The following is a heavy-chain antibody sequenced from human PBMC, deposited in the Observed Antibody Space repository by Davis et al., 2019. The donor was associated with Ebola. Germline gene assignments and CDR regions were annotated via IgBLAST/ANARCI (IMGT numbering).Heavy chain of an antibody. V-gene: IGHV4-34*01. CDR3: ARDSGFWGGYQFDY. D-gene: IGHD3-3*01. J-gene: IGHJ4*02. CDR1: GGSFSGYY. CDR2: INHSGST. Sequence: SETLSLTCAVYGGSFSGYYWSWIRQPPGKGLEWIGEINHSGSTNYNPSLKSRITISVDTSKNQFSLKLSSVTAADTAVYYCARDSGFWGGYQFDYWGQGTLVTVSS.